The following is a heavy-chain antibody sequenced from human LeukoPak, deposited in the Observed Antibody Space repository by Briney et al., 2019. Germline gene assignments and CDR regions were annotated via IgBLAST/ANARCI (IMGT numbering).Heavy chain of an antibody. J-gene: IGHJ5*02. V-gene: IGHV4-39*01. CDR1: GGSISSSSYY. Sequence: PSETLSLTCTVSGGSISSSSYYWGWIRQPPGKGLEWIGSIYYSGSTYYNPSLKSRVTISVDTSKNQFSLKLSSVTAADTAVYYCARARFTYYYGSDPYNWFDPWGQGTLVTVSS. D-gene: IGHD3-10*01. CDR2: IYYSGST. CDR3: ARARFTYYYGSDPYNWFDP.